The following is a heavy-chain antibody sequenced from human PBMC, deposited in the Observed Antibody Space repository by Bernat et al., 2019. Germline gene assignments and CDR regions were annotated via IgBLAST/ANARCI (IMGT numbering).Heavy chain of an antibody. Sequence: QVQLVESGGGVVQPGRSLRLSCAASGFTFSSYAMHWVRQAPGKGLEWVAVISYDGSNKYYADSVKGRFTISRDNSKNTLYLQMNSLRPEDTAIYYCARAAVWFGEPHFDYWGQGTLVTVSS. D-gene: IGHD3-10*01. CDR3: ARAAVWFGEPHFDY. J-gene: IGHJ4*02. V-gene: IGHV3-30-3*01. CDR1: GFTFSSYA. CDR2: ISYDGSNK.